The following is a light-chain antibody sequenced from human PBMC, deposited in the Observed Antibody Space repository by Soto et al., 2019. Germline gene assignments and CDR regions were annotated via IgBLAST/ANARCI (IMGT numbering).Light chain of an antibody. V-gene: IGKV1-12*01. CDR3: QQTNSLPRT. Sequence: DIQMTQSPSSVSASVGDRVTITCRASQGVRSWLAWYQQKPGKAPKLLIYSASSLQSGVPSRFSGNGSGTDFTLTINDLQPEDFATYYCQQTNSLPRTFGQGTKVDIK. CDR1: QGVRSW. J-gene: IGKJ1*01. CDR2: SAS.